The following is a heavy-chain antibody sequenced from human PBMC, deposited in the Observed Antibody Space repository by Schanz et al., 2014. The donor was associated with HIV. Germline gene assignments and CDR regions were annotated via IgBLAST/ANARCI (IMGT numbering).Heavy chain of an antibody. CDR1: GFTLSGYT. V-gene: IGHV3-23*01. CDR2: ISVTGDNT. J-gene: IGHJ6*02. D-gene: IGHD6-25*01. CDR3: VRGQRLNSHSYYRGMAV. Sequence: EVQLLESGGGLVLPGGSLRVSCAVSGFTLSGYTMSWVRQAPGKGLEWVSSISVTGDNTYYADSVKGRFTISRDNSRNALYLHMNSLRAEDTAIYYCVRGQRLNSHSYYRGMAVWGQGTTVAVSS.